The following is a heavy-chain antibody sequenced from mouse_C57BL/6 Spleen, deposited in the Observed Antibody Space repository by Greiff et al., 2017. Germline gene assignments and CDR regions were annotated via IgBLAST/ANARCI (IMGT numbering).Heavy chain of an antibody. V-gene: IGHV1-15*01. J-gene: IGHJ2*01. CDR1: GYTFTDYE. D-gene: IGHD6-1*01. Sequence: QVQLKESGAELVRPGASVTLSCKASGYTFTDYEMHWVKQTPVHGLEWIGAIDPETGGTAYNQKFKGKAILTADKSSSTAYMELRSLTSEDSAVYYCTRWGASYYFDYWGQGTTLTVSS. CDR2: IDPETGGT. CDR3: TRWGASYYFDY.